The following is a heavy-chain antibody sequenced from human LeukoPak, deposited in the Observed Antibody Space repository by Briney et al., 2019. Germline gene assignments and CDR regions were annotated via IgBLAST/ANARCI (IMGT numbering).Heavy chain of an antibody. CDR2: ISGNNDNP. D-gene: IGHD2-2*01. V-gene: IGHV1-18*01. CDR3: ARDGTSTDDY. CDR1: GYTFSNFG. Sequence: GASVKVSCKASGYTFSNFGINWVRQAPGQGLEWMGWISGNNDNPNYGQKFQGRFTVTTDSSTNTAYMGLRNLRLDDTAVYYCARDGTSTDDYWGQGTLVTASS. J-gene: IGHJ4*02.